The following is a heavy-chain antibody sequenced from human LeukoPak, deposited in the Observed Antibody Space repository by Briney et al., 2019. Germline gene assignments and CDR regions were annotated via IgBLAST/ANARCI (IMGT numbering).Heavy chain of an antibody. CDR3: ARDGGAAAGTFEYYFDY. CDR2: ISSSSSYT. V-gene: IGHV3-11*06. Sequence: PGGSLRLSCAASGFTFSDYYMSWIRQAPGKGLEWVSYISSSSSYTNYADSVKGRFTISRDNAKNSLYLRMNSLRAEDTAVYYCARDGGAAAGTFEYYFDYWGQGTLVTVSS. CDR1: GFTFSDYY. J-gene: IGHJ4*02. D-gene: IGHD6-13*01.